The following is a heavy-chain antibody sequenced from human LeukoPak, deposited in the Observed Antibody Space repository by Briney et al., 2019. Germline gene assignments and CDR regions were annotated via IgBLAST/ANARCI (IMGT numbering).Heavy chain of an antibody. CDR2: ISSSSSYI. D-gene: IGHD2-2*02. CDR1: GFTFSSYS. Sequence: PGGSLRLSCAASGFTFSSYSMNWVRQAPGKGLEWVSSISSSSSYIYYADSVKGRFTISRDKAKNSLYLQMNSLRAEDTAVYYCARDATYCSSTSCYIDCWGQGTLVTVSS. V-gene: IGHV3-21*01. CDR3: ARDATYCSSTSCYIDC. J-gene: IGHJ4*02.